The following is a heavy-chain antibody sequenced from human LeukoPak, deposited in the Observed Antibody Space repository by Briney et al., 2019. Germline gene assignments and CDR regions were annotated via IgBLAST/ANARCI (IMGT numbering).Heavy chain of an antibody. D-gene: IGHD2-15*01. J-gene: IGHJ6*03. CDR1: GYTFTSYD. CDR3: ARGRPIYCSGDSCYHYYMDV. V-gene: IGHV1-8*01. Sequence: ASVKVSCKASGYTFTSYDINWVRQATGQGLEWMGWMNPNSGNTGYAQKFQGRVTMTRNTSISTAYMELSSLRSEDTAVYYCARGRPIYCSGDSCYHYYMDVWGKGTTVTVSS. CDR2: MNPNSGNT.